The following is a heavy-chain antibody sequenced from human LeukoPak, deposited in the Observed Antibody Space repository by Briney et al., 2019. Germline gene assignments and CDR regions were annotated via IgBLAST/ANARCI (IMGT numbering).Heavy chain of an antibody. D-gene: IGHD6-13*01. CDR1: GYTFTSYD. J-gene: IGHJ5*02. Sequence: EASVKVSCKASGYTFTSYDINWVRRATGQGLEWMGWMNPNSGNTGYAQKFQGRVTITRNTSISTAYMELSSLRSEDTAVYYCARGCLVPAAGYNWFDPWGQGTLVTVSS. CDR2: MNPNSGNT. CDR3: ARGCLVPAAGYNWFDP. V-gene: IGHV1-8*03.